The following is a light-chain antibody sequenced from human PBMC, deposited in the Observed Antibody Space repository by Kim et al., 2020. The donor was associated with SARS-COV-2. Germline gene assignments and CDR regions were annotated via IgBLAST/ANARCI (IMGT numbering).Light chain of an antibody. Sequence: GQSITISCTGTSSDVGGYTYVSWYQQHPGKAPKLMIYDVRNRPSGVSNRFSGSKSGNTASLTISGLQAEDEADYYCSSYTSSSTVVFGGGTQLTVL. V-gene: IGLV2-14*03. CDR1: SSDVGGYTY. CDR2: DVR. J-gene: IGLJ2*01. CDR3: SSYTSSSTVV.